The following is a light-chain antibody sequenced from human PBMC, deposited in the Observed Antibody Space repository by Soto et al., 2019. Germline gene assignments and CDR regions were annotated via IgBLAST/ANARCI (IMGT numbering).Light chain of an antibody. Sequence: EIVLTQSPGTLSLSPGERATLSCRASQSVSNNYLAWYQQKPGQAPRLLIYGASNRATGIPDRFSASGSGTDFTLTISRLEPEDFAGYYCQQYGSSGTVGQGTKVDIK. CDR2: GAS. J-gene: IGKJ1*01. CDR3: QQYGSSGT. V-gene: IGKV3-20*01. CDR1: QSVSNNY.